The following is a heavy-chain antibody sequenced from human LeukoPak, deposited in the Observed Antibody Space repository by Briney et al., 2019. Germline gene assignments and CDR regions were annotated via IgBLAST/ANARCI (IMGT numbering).Heavy chain of an antibody. V-gene: IGHV4-34*01. CDR2: INHSGST. Sequence: SETLSLTCAVYGGSFSGYYWSWIRQPPGKGLGWIGEINHSGSTNYNPSLKSRVTISVDTSKNQFSLKLSSVTAADTAVYYCARGRSSGWYGDYWGQGTLVTVSS. CDR1: GGSFSGYY. CDR3: ARGRSSGWYGDY. D-gene: IGHD6-19*01. J-gene: IGHJ4*02.